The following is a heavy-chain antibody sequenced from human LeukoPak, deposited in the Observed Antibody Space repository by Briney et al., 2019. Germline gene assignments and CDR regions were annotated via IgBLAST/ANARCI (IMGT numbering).Heavy chain of an antibody. D-gene: IGHD3-16*01. J-gene: IGHJ4*02. CDR2: ISYSGNS. Sequence: HSETLSLTCTVSGGTSSTSYWSWIRQPPGKGLEWIGYISYSGNSHYNPSLKSRVTISVDSSKTQVSLKVRSVIAADTAFYYCARHVEGEGLDYWGQGTLVTVSS. V-gene: IGHV4-59*08. CDR1: GGTSSTSY. CDR3: ARHVEGEGLDY.